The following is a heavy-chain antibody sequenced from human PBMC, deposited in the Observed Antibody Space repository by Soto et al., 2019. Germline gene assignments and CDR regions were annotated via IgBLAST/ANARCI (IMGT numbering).Heavy chain of an antibody. CDR2: ISYDGSNK. Sequence: GGALRLSCAASGFTFSSYAMHWVRQAPGKGLEWVAVISYDGSNKYYADSVKGRFTISRDNSKNTLYLQMNSLRAEDTAVYYCERDRRDYGPPYYFDYWGQGALVNVSS. D-gene: IGHD4-17*01. CDR1: GFTFSSYA. J-gene: IGHJ4*02. CDR3: ERDRRDYGPPYYFDY. V-gene: IGHV3-30-3*01.